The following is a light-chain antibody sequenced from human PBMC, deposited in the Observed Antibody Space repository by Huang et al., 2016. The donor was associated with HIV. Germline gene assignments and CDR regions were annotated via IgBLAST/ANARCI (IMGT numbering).Light chain of an antibody. CDR3: QQYNNWPLFT. CDR1: QSVNSN. Sequence: EIVMTQSPATLSVSPGETATLSCRASQSVNSNLAWYQQKHGQAPRLLIYGASTRATGSPARFSGSGSGTEFTLTISSLQSEDVALYYCQQYNNWPLFTFGPGTKVDIK. V-gene: IGKV3-15*01. J-gene: IGKJ3*01. CDR2: GAS.